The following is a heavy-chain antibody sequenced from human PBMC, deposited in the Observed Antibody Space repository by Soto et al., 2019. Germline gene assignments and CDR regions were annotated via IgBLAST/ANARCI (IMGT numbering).Heavy chain of an antibody. CDR3: TTPVSGSRQIDY. D-gene: IGHD1-26*01. CDR2: ISSKAYGGTT. CDR1: GFTFGDYA. J-gene: IGHJ4*02. V-gene: IGHV3-49*04. Sequence: SLRLSCTVSGFTFGDYAMSWVRQAPGEGLEWVGFISSKAYGGTTEYAASVKGRFTISRDDSKRIAYLQMNSLKTEDTAVYYCTTPVSGSRQIDYWGQGTLVTVSS.